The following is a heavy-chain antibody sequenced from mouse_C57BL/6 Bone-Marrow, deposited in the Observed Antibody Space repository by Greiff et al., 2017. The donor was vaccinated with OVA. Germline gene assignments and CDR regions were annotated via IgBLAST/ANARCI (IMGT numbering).Heavy chain of an antibody. CDR2: IYPGDGDT. Sequence: LQESGPELVKPGASVKISCKASGYAFSSSWMNWVKQRPGKGLEWIGRIYPGDGDTNYNGKFKGKATLTADKSSSTAYMQLSSLTSEDSAVYFCARSPITTVVATRYFDVWGTGTTVTVSS. CDR3: ARSPITTVVATRYFDV. J-gene: IGHJ1*03. CDR1: GYAFSSSW. V-gene: IGHV1-82*01. D-gene: IGHD1-1*01.